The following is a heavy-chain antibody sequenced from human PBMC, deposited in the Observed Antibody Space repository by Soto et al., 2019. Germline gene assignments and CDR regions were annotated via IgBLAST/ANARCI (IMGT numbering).Heavy chain of an antibody. CDR3: ARDTNGDYDY. CDR2: INEDGSST. D-gene: IGHD2-8*01. J-gene: IGHJ4*02. CDR1: GFTFSKHW. Sequence: EVQLVESGGGLVQPGGSLRLSCAASGFTFSKHWMHWVRQAPGKGLVWVSRINEDGSSTSDADSVRGLFTISRDNAKNTLYLQMNSLRAEDTAVYYCARDTNGDYDYWGQGTLVTVSS. V-gene: IGHV3-74*01.